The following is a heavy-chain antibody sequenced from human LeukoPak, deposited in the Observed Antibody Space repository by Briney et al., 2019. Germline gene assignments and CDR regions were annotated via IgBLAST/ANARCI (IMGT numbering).Heavy chain of an antibody. V-gene: IGHV3-9*01. CDR1: GFTFDGYV. D-gene: IGHD6-19*01. Sequence: GRSLRLSCAASGFTFDGYVMHWVRQAPGKGLEWVSGISGNSGSIGYADSVKDRFSISRDNAKNSLYLQMNSLRADDTASYYCAKAAGGWYYPVDYWGQGTLVTVSS. CDR2: ISGNSGSI. J-gene: IGHJ4*02. CDR3: AKAAGGWYYPVDY.